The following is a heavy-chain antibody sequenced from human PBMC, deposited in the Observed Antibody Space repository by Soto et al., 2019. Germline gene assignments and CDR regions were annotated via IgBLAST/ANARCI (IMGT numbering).Heavy chain of an antibody. CDR3: ARRGGGSSIDY. CDR1: GYSFTTYW. Sequence: PGESLKISCKGSGYSFTTYWIAWVRQMPGKGLEWMGIIYPGDSQTSYSPSFQGQVTISADRSFTTAYLQWSSLKASDTAMYYCARRGGGSSIDYWGQGTLVTVSS. J-gene: IGHJ4*02. V-gene: IGHV5-51*01. D-gene: IGHD3-10*01. CDR2: IYPGDSQT.